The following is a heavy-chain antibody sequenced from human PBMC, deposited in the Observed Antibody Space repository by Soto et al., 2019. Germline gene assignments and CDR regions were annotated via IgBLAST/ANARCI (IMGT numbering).Heavy chain of an antibody. J-gene: IGHJ4*02. V-gene: IGHV3-21*06. CDR1: GFTCGSFT. CDR2: ISSSSAYI. Sequence: EVHLVEAGGGRVKPGASLTLSCAASGFTCGSFTLNWVRQAPGKGLEWVSSISSSSAYIYYAESVKGRFTISRDNARSTLYLQMNSRRLDDTAVYFFARDGLTFGGDWGQGTLVAVSS. CDR3: ARDGLTFGGD. D-gene: IGHD3-16*01.